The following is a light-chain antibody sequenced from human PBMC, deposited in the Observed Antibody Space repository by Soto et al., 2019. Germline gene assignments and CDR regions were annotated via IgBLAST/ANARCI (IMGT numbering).Light chain of an antibody. CDR3: LQTYSVPWT. V-gene: IGKV1-39*01. Sequence: DIQMTQSPSSLSASIGDRVTITCWASHTISSNLNWYQQKPGKAPQLLIYAASSVPSGVPPRFSGRGSGTEFTLTVSSLQSEDFATYYCLQTYSVPWTFGHGTKVEIK. J-gene: IGKJ1*01. CDR2: AAS. CDR1: HTISSN.